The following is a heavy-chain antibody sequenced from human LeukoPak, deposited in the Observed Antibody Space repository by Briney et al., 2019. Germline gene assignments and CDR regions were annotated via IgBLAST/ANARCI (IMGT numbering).Heavy chain of an antibody. Sequence: ASVKVSCKASGYTFTSYDINWVRQATGQGLEWMGWMNPNSGNTGYAQKLQGRVTMTRNTSISTAYMELSSLRSEDTAVYYCARGYCSGGSCYDWFDPWGQGTLVTVSS. D-gene: IGHD2-15*01. CDR3: ARGYCSGGSCYDWFDP. CDR2: MNPNSGNT. CDR1: GYTFTSYD. V-gene: IGHV1-8*01. J-gene: IGHJ5*02.